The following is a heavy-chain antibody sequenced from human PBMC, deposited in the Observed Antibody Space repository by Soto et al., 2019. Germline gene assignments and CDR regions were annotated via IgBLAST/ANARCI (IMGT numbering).Heavy chain of an antibody. D-gene: IGHD1-26*01. J-gene: IGHJ5*02. Sequence: ETLSLTCTVSGGSISSYYWSWIRQPPGKGLEWIGYIYYSGSTNYNPSLKSRVTISVDTSKNQFSLKLSSVTAADTAVYYCASGLNSGSYWNWFDPWGQGTLATVSS. CDR3: ASGLNSGSYWNWFDP. CDR2: IYYSGST. CDR1: GGSISSYY. V-gene: IGHV4-59*01.